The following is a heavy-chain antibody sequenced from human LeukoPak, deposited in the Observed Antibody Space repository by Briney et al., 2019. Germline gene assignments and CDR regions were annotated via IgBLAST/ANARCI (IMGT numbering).Heavy chain of an antibody. CDR1: GYTFTAYY. V-gene: IGHV1-2*02. D-gene: IGHD3-10*01. Sequence: ASVKVSCKASGYTFTAYYMHWVRQAPGQGLEWMGWINPNSGGTNYAQKFQGRVTMTRDTSISTAYMELSRLRSDDTAVYYCAREIGEPTSGFNYYYYYGMDVWGQGTTVTVSS. CDR3: AREIGEPTSGFNYYYYYGMDV. CDR2: INPNSGGT. J-gene: IGHJ6*02.